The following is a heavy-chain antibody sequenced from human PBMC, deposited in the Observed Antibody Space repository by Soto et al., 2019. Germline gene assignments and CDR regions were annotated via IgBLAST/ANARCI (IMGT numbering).Heavy chain of an antibody. CDR3: ARXXRGTATTVVDAFDI. Sequence: QVQLQQWGAGLLKPSETLSLTCAVFGGSVNSGNYYWSWIRQPPGKGLEWIGEMSHSGGTHFNPSLKSRVTISVDTSKNQFSLKMSSVTAADTALYYCARXXRGTATTVVDAFDIWGPGTMVTVSS. D-gene: IGHD1-1*01. V-gene: IGHV4-34*01. CDR1: GGSVNSGNYY. CDR2: MSHSGGT. J-gene: IGHJ3*02.